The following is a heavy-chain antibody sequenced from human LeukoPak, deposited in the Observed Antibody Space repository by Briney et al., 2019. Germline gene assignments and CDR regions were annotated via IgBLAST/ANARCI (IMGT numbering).Heavy chain of an antibody. CDR3: VRFALTSSLDH. Sequence: GESLKISCKISGYTLTNNWIGWVRQVPGKGLEWMGLIYPGYSDAKFSPSFQGQVPFSVDASISTAYFQLTGLRASDPAIYFRVRFALTSSLDHWGQGTLVTVSS. CDR1: GYTLTNNW. V-gene: IGHV5-51*01. CDR2: IYPGYSDA. D-gene: IGHD6-13*01. J-gene: IGHJ5*02.